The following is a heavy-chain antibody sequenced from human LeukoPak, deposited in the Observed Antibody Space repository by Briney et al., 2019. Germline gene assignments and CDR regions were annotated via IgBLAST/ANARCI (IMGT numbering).Heavy chain of an antibody. Sequence: SETLSLTCTVSGGSISSGGYYWSWIRQHPGKGLEWIGYIYYSGSTYYNPSLKSRVTISVDTSKNQFSLKLSSVTAADAAVYYCARSIPYDILTGYFSRQLDYWGQGTLVTVSS. CDR3: ARSIPYDILTGYFSRQLDY. D-gene: IGHD3-9*01. V-gene: IGHV4-31*03. CDR1: GGSISSGGYY. CDR2: IYYSGST. J-gene: IGHJ4*02.